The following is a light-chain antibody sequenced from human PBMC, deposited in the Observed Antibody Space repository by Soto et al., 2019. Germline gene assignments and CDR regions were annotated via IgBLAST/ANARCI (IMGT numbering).Light chain of an antibody. V-gene: IGKV3-11*01. CDR2: DAS. Sequence: EIVLTQSPATLSLSPGERATLSCRASQSIHTYLAWYQQRPGQPPMLLIYDASNRAAGVPARFGGSGSGTDFTLTISSLEPEDFAVYYCQQRTHWPPGVTFGGGNKVEI. CDR1: QSIHTY. J-gene: IGKJ4*01. CDR3: QQRTHWPPGVT.